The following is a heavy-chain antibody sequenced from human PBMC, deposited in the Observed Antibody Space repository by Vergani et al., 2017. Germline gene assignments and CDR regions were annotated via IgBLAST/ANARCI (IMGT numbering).Heavy chain of an antibody. Sequence: EVQLLESGGGLVQPGGSLRLSCAASGFTFSSYAMSWVRQAPGKGLEWVSAISGSGGSTYYADSVKGRFTISRDNSKNTLYLQMNSLRAEDTAVYYCARDPMVRAPRYYGMDVWGQGTTVTVSS. J-gene: IGHJ6*02. D-gene: IGHD3-10*01. V-gene: IGHV3-23*01. CDR1: GFTFSSYA. CDR3: ARDPMVRAPRYYGMDV. CDR2: ISGSGGST.